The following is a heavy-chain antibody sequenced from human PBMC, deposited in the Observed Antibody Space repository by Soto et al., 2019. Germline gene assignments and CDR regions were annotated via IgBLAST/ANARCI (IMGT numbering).Heavy chain of an antibody. V-gene: IGHV3-23*01. J-gene: IGHJ4*02. D-gene: IGHD4-17*01. CDR3: AKMATVVNLLDY. CDR1: GFTFSSYA. Sequence: PGWSLRLSCAASGFTFSSYAMSWVRQAPGKGLEWVSAISGSGGSTYYADSVKGRFTISRDNSKNTLYLQMTSLRAEDTAVYYCAKMATVVNLLDYWGQGTRVTVSS. CDR2: ISGSGGST.